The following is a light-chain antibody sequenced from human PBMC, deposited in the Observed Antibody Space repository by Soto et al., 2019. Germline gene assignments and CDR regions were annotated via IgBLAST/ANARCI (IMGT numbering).Light chain of an antibody. V-gene: IGKV1-12*01. Sequence: DIQMTQSPSSVSASVGDTVTISCRASQGISTWLAWYQQKPGKAPKLLIYAASYLQNGVPSRFRGRGSGTDSTLTISSLQPEDFVTYYCQQANSSPRTVGQGAKLEIK. CDR1: QGISTW. CDR2: AAS. J-gene: IGKJ2*02. CDR3: QQANSSPRT.